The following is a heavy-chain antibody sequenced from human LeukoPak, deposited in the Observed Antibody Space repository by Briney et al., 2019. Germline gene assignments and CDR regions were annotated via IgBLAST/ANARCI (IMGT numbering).Heavy chain of an antibody. Sequence: SQTLSLTCTVSGGSISSGNYYWSWIRQPAGKGLEWIGRIYTSGSTKYNPSLKSRVTISVDTSKNQFSLKLSSVTAADTAVYYCARVISLRYFDWLSRQTGWFDPWGQGTLVTVSS. CDR3: ARVISLRYFDWLSRQTGWFDP. V-gene: IGHV4-61*02. CDR1: GGSISSGNYY. CDR2: IYTSGST. D-gene: IGHD3-9*01. J-gene: IGHJ5*02.